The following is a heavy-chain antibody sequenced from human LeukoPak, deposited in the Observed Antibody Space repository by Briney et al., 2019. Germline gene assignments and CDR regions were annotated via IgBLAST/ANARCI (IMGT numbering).Heavy chain of an antibody. D-gene: IGHD2/OR15-2a*01. J-gene: IGHJ4*02. CDR1: GFTFSNYW. CDR2: IKQDGSER. V-gene: IGHV3-7*01. Sequence: GGSLRLSCAASGFTFSNYWVSWFRQAPGQGLEWVASIKQDGSERYYVDSVKGRFTSSRDNAKNSPFLQLSSLRVEDTAVYYCARGSMHIYHLYTDYWGQGTLVTVSS. CDR3: ARGSMHIYHLYTDY.